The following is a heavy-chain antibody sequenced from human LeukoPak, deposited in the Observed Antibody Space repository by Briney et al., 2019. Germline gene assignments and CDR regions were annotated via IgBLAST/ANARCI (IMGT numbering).Heavy chain of an antibody. Sequence: GGSLRLSCAASRFTFRNYEMNWVRQSPGKGLEWISYINSAGTSTFYADSVRGRFTISRDNGKNSLHLQMHSLRADDMGIYYCATSSSLSWIQPFNPRSSETFEFWGQGTLVSVSS. D-gene: IGHD5-18*01. CDR2: INSAGTST. CDR1: RFTFRNYE. V-gene: IGHV3-48*03. CDR3: ATSSSLSWIQPFNPRSSETFEF. J-gene: IGHJ4*02.